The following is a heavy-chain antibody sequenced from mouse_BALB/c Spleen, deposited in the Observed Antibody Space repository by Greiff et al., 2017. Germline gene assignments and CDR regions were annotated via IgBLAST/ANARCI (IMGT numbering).Heavy chain of an antibody. CDR2: IAPGSGST. Sequence: DLVKPGASVKLSCKASGYTFTSYWINWIKQRPGQGLEWIGRIAPGSGSTYYNEKFKGKATLTVDTSSSTAYIQLSSLSSEDSAVYFCAGRSYDDFDYWGQGTTLTVSS. V-gene: IGHV1S41*01. CDR3: AGRSYDDFDY. J-gene: IGHJ2*01. D-gene: IGHD1-1*01. CDR1: GYTFTSYW.